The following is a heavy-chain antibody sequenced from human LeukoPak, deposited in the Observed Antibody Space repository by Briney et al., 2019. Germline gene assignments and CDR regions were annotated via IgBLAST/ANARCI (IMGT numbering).Heavy chain of an antibody. CDR1: GGSISSSSYY. CDR3: AGHAVAGTDDY. CDR2: INHSGST. Sequence: PSETLSLTCTVSGGSISSSSYYWGWIRQPPGKGLEWIGEINHSGSTNYNPSLKSRVTISVDTSKNQFSLKLSSVTAADTAVYYCAGHAVAGTDDYWGQGTLVTVSS. D-gene: IGHD6-19*01. V-gene: IGHV4-39*07. J-gene: IGHJ4*02.